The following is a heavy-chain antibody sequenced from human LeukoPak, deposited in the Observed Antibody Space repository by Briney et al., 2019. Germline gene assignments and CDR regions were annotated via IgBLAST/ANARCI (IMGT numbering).Heavy chain of an antibody. J-gene: IGHJ4*02. CDR3: ARGYGDSLLNY. CDR1: GDTVSGNSVA. CDR2: TYYRSKWYN. D-gene: IGHD4-17*01. V-gene: IGHV6-1*01. Sequence: SQTLSLTCAISGDTVSGNSVAWNWIRQSPSRGLEWLGRTYYRSKWYNDYAVSVKSRITIKSDTSKNQFSLQLNSVTPEDTAVYSCARGYGDSLLNYWGQGALVTVSS.